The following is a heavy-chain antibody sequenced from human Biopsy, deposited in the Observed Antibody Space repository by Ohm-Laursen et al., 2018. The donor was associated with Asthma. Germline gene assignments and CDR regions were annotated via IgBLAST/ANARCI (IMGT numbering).Heavy chain of an antibody. V-gene: IGHV1-3*04. D-gene: IGHD3-9*01. J-gene: IGHJ3*01. CDR2: VNTGNGDT. CDR3: ARTYYDFLTGQVKDVFGV. Sequence: ASVKVSCKASGYTSIGCHIHWMRQAPGQGLEWMGWVNTGNGDTKYSQKFQGRVTITRDTSASTAYMELRSLRSEDTATYYCARTYYDFLTGQVKDVFGVWGQGTMVTVSS. CDR1: GYTSIGCH.